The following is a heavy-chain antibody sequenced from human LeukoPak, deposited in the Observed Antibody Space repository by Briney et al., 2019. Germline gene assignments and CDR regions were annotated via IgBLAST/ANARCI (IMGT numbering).Heavy chain of an antibody. V-gene: IGHV4-39*07. CDR3: ARGLPYGWGSPDAFDI. J-gene: IGHJ3*02. Sequence: SPTPSPTCTVSGASISRTTYYSGWVRQPPRKGLEWIGNIYYSGSTYYNPSLRSRVTLSVDTSKNQFSLNLRSVTAADTAVYYCARGLPYGWGSPDAFDIWGQGTMVVVSS. D-gene: IGHD7-27*01. CDR2: IYYSGST. CDR1: GASISRTTYY.